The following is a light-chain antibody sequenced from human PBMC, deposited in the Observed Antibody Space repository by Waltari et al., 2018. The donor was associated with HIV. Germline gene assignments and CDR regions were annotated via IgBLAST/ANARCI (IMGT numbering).Light chain of an antibody. V-gene: IGLV2-23*02. CDR1: RLDIGLSPL. J-gene: IGLJ6*01. Sequence: QSALSQPASVSGSPGQSVTVSCSGTRLDIGLSPLTSWYQHHPGKGPKLLVHEIKKRPSGVSDRFSGSRSGNTAFLTISGLQPDDEASYFCCSYAGDGILYVCGSGTTVTVL. CDR2: EIK. CDR3: CSYAGDGILYV.